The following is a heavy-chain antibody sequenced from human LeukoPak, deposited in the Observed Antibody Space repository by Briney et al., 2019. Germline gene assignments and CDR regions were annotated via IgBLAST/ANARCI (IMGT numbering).Heavy chain of an antibody. D-gene: IGHD3-3*01. CDR2: IYYSGST. CDR1: GGSISSYY. CDR3: ARDPFGVVLS. V-gene: IGHV4-39*07. Sequence: SETLSLTCTVSGGSISSYYWGWIRQPPGKGLEWIGSIYYSGSTYYNPSLKSRVTISVDTSKNQFSLKLSSVTAADTAVYYCARDPFGVVLSWGQGTLVTVSS. J-gene: IGHJ5*02.